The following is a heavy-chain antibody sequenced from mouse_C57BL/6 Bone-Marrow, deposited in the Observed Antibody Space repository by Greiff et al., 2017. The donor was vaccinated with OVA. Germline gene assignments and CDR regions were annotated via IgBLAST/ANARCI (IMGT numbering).Heavy chain of an antibody. J-gene: IGHJ1*03. CDR3: ASIYYCSSWYFYV. CDR2: IYPGSGST. D-gene: IGHD1-1*01. V-gene: IGHV1-55*01. Sequence: VQLQQPGAELVKPGASVKMSCKASGYTFTSYWITWVKQRPGQGLEWIGDIYPGSGSTNSNEKFKSKAPLTVDPSSSTAYMQLSSLTTDDSSVYYCASIYYCSSWYFYVWGTGTAVTVTS. CDR1: GYTFTSYW.